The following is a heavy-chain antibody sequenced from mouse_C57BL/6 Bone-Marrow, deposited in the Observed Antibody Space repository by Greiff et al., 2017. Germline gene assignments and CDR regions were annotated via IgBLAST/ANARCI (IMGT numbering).Heavy chain of an antibody. Sequence: VQLQQSGAELARPGASVKLSCKASGYTFTSYGISWVKQRTGQGLEWIGEIYPRSGNTYYNEKFKGKATLTADNSSSTAYMELRSLTSEDAAVYFCGTYYSNVFDYWGQGTTLTVSS. CDR1: GYTFTSYG. CDR2: IYPRSGNT. V-gene: IGHV1-81*01. J-gene: IGHJ2*01. D-gene: IGHD2-5*01. CDR3: GTYYSNVFDY.